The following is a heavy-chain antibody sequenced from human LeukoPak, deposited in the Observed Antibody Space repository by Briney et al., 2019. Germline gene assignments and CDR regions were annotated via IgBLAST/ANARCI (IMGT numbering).Heavy chain of an antibody. CDR2: ISTDGGST. V-gene: IGHV3-74*01. D-gene: IGHD4-23*01. CDR3: ARGNQGNWFEY. CDR1: GFSLSMHW. J-gene: IGHJ4*02. Sequence: GGSLRLSCVASGFSLSMHWMHWLRLAPGKGLVWASRISTDGGSTAYADSVRGRFTISRDNARNTLYLQMTSLRAEDTGVYYCARGNQGNWFEYWGKGALVTVSS.